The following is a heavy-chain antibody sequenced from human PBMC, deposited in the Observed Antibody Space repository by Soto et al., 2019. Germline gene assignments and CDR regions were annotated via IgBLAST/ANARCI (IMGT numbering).Heavy chain of an antibody. J-gene: IGHJ4*02. D-gene: IGHD5-18*01. CDR1: GGSISSGGYY. V-gene: IGHV4-31*03. CDR2: IYYSGST. CDR3: ARARGYSYVFDY. Sequence: QVQLQESGPGLVKPSQTLSLTCTVSGGSISSGGYYWSWIRQHPGKGLAWIGYIYYSGSTYYNPSLKCRVTISVDASKNQFSLKLSSVTAADTAVYYCARARGYSYVFDYWGQGTLVTVSS.